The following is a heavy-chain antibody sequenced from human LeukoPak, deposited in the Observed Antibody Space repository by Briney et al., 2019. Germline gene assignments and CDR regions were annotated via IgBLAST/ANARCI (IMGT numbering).Heavy chain of an antibody. CDR2: IIPIFGTA. CDR1: GGTFSSYA. Sequence: ASVKVSCKASGGTFSSYAISWVRQAPGQGLEWMGGIIPIFGTANYAQKFQGRVTITADKSTSTAYMELSSLRAEDTAVYYCAKSHYYDSNLGAFDIWGQGTMVTVSS. CDR3: AKSHYYDSNLGAFDI. D-gene: IGHD3-22*01. V-gene: IGHV1-69*06. J-gene: IGHJ3*02.